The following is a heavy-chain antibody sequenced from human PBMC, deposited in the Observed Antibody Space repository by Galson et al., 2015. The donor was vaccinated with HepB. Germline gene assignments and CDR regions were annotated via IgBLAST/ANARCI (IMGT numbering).Heavy chain of an antibody. J-gene: IGHJ4*02. CDR1: GFTFSRTG. V-gene: IGHV3-23*01. D-gene: IGHD1-1*01. CDR2: ISMSGSGR. Sequence: SLRLSCAGSGFTFSRTGMTWVRQAPGKGLECVSAISMSGSGRDYVDSVRGRFTISRDNSNNMLYLQMNDLRAEDTAVYYCAKGTTSIDYWGQGTLVTLSS. CDR3: AKGTTSIDY.